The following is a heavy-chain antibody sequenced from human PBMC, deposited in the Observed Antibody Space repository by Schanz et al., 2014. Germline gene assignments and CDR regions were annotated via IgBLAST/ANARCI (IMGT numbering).Heavy chain of an antibody. CDR2: LFYGGSK. J-gene: IGHJ4*02. CDR1: GGSISDSSAY. Sequence: QLQMQTSGPGLVRPWETLSLTCTVSGGSISDSSAYWGWFRQTPGKGLEWIANLFYGGSKYYNPSYESRVTMSVDASNTQSSLRLGSVTAADTGVYYCARHNRVWFGKEGCWGQGTLVTVSS. D-gene: IGHD3-10*01. CDR3: ARHNRVWFGKEGC. V-gene: IGHV4-39*01.